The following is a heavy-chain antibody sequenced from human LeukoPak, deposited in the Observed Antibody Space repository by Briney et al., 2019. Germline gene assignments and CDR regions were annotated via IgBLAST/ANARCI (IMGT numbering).Heavy chain of an antibody. CDR3: ARVGGIVGNWNYGLRY. CDR1: GYTFTSYD. D-gene: IGHD1-7*01. Sequence: ASVKVSCKASGYTFTSYDFNWLRQATGQGLEWMGWMNPNSGNTGYAQKFQGRVTMTRNTSISTAYMELSSLRSEDTAVYYCARVGGIVGNWNYGLRYWGQGTLVTVSS. J-gene: IGHJ4*02. V-gene: IGHV1-8*01. CDR2: MNPNSGNT.